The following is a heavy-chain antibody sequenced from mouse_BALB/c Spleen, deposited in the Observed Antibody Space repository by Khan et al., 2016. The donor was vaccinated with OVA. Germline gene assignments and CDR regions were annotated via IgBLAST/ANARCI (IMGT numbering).Heavy chain of an antibody. Sequence: QVQLMESGPGLVAPSQSLSINCTVSGFTLISYGIHWVRQSPEKGLEWLGIIWAGGSTNYNSALMARLSISKDNSKSQVFLKMNSLQTDDTAMYYCARDDGNYVDAMDYWGQGTSVTVSS. CDR2: IWAGGST. CDR1: GFTLISYG. D-gene: IGHD2-1*01. CDR3: ARDDGNYVDAMDY. V-gene: IGHV2-9*02. J-gene: IGHJ4*01.